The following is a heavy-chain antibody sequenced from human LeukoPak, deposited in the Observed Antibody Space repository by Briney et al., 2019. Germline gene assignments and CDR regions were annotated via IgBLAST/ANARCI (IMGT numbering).Heavy chain of an antibody. CDR2: ISYDGSNK. CDR3: ARDSGPYSSRNYGMDV. D-gene: IGHD6-13*01. CDR1: GFTFSTYT. V-gene: IGHV3-30-3*01. J-gene: IGHJ6*02. Sequence: GRSLRLSCAASGFTFSTYTMHWVRQAPGMGLEWVALISYDGSNKYYADSVKGRFTISRDNAKNSLYLQMNSLRAEDTAVYYCARDSGPYSSRNYGMDVWGQGTTVTVSS.